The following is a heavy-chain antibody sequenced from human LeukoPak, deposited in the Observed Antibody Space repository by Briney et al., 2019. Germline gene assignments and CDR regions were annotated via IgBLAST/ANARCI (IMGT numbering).Heavy chain of an antibody. V-gene: IGHV1-69*04. CDR3: TREGVYAPDGSGYHRDAFDI. J-gene: IGHJ3*02. CDR2: IIPILGIA. Sequence: SVKVSCKASGGTFSSYAISWVRQAPGQGLEWMGRIIPILGIANYAQKFQGRVTITADKSTNTARMELSRLESGDTAVYYCTREGVYAPDGSGYHRDAFDIWGQGTVVIVSS. D-gene: IGHD3-22*01. CDR1: GGTFSSYA.